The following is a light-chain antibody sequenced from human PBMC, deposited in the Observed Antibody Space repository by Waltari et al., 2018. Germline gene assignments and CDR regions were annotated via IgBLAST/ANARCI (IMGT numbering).Light chain of an antibody. J-gene: IGKJ4*01. CDR2: AAS. CDR1: QAISSW. Sequence: DIQMHQSTSSLSASVGDKVTNTCHASQAISSWLACYQQKPVKAPKPLIYAASSLQSGVPSRFSGSGSGTYYTLTISSLQPEDFATYYCQQYDDLPPTFGGGTKVEIQ. V-gene: IGKV1D-16*01. CDR3: QQYDDLPPT.